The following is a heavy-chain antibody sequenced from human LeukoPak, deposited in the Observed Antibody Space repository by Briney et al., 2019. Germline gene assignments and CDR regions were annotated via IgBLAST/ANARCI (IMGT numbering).Heavy chain of an antibody. CDR3: ARVRINWFDP. CDR2: INPNSGGT. J-gene: IGHJ5*02. D-gene: IGHD4-17*01. CDR1: GYTFTGYY. V-gene: IGHV1-2*02. Sequence: ASVKVSCKACGYTFTGYYMHWVRQAPGQGLEWMGWINPNSGGTNYAQRFQGRVTMTRDTSISTAYMELSRLRSDGTAVYYCARVRINWFDPWGQGTLVTVSS.